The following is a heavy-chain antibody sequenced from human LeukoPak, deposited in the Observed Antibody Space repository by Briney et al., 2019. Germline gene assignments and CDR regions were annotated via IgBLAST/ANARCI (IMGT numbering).Heavy chain of an antibody. Sequence: SETLSLTCTVSGGSISSGSYYWSWIRQPAGKGLEWIGRIYTSGSTNYNPSLKSRVTISVDTSKNHFSLKLRSVTAADTAVYYCARMISSGWRRGDAFDIWGQGTMVTVSS. J-gene: IGHJ3*02. CDR1: GGSISSGSYY. V-gene: IGHV4-61*02. CDR2: IYTSGST. D-gene: IGHD6-19*01. CDR3: ARMISSGWRRGDAFDI.